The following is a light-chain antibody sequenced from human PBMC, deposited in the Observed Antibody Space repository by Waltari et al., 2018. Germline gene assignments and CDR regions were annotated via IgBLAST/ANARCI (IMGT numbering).Light chain of an antibody. V-gene: IGKV1-6*01. CDR1: QDIGHD. CDR3: LQDYDYPLT. CDR2: VEA. J-gene: IGKJ4*01. Sequence: AIQMTQSPSSLSSSVGDRVTITARESQDIGHDLGGYQQKPGKAPKLLIYVEASLQSGVPSRFSGAGSGTSFTLTISSLQPEDFATYYCLQDYDYPLTFGGGTKVAIK.